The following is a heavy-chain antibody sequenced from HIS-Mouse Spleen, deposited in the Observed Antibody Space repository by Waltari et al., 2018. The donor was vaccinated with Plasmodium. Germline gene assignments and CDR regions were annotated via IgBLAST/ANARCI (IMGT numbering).Heavy chain of an antibody. CDR2: ISYDGSNK. D-gene: IGHD2-15*01. CDR3: ARDRRLAFDY. V-gene: IGHV3-30-3*01. J-gene: IGHJ4*02. CDR1: GFTFNSYA. Sequence: QVQMVESGGGVVQPGRSLRLSCAAIGFTFNSYAMYWVRQAPGKGLEWVAVISYDGSNKYYADSVKGRFTISRDNSKNTLYLQMNSLRAEDTAVYYCARDRRLAFDYWGQGTLVTVSS.